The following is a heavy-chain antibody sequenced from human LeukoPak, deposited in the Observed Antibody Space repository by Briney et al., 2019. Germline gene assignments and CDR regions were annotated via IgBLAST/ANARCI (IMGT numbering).Heavy chain of an antibody. CDR3: ARDGGAGWSAFDY. CDR1: GYTFTGYY. D-gene: IGHD6-19*01. J-gene: IGHJ4*02. V-gene: IGHV1-2*06. Sequence: ASVKVSCKASGYTFTGYYMYWVRQAPGQGLEWMGRINPNSGGTNYAQKFQGRVTITRDTSLRTAYTELSRLRSDGTAVYYCARDGGAGWSAFDYWGQGTLVTVSS. CDR2: INPNSGGT.